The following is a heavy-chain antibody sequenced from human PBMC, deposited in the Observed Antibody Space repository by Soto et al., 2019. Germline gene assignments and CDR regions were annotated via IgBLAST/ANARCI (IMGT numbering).Heavy chain of an antibody. CDR2: INSDESST. Sequence: PGGSLRLSCAASGFTFSNYWMHWVRQAPGKGLVWVSRINSDESSTSYADSVKGRFTISRDNAKNTLYLQMSSLRAEDTAVYYCARGDLYSSSASDYWGQGTLVTVSS. J-gene: IGHJ4*02. V-gene: IGHV3-74*01. D-gene: IGHD6-6*01. CDR3: ARGDLYSSSASDY. CDR1: GFTFSNYW.